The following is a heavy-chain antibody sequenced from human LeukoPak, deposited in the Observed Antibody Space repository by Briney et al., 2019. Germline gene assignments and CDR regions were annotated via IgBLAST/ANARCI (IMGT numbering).Heavy chain of an antibody. Sequence: GGSLRLSCAASGFTFRDYYMSWIRQAPGKGLEWVSYISRSGSIIYNADSVKGRFSITRDNAKNSLYLQMNSLRAEDTAVYYCAKSTPLASPSDFDYWGQGTLVTVSS. CDR2: ISRSGSII. J-gene: IGHJ4*02. CDR3: AKSTPLASPSDFDY. V-gene: IGHV3-11*04. CDR1: GFTFRDYY. D-gene: IGHD2-2*01.